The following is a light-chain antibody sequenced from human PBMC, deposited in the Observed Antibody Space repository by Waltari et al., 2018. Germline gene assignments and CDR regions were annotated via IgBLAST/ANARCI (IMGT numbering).Light chain of an antibody. J-gene: IGKJ2*01. Sequence: DIMMTQSPDVLAVSLGGRASIKCKSSHSVLDYFNNKDSLAWYQQKAGQPPSLLIHWASTRETGVTDRFSGSGSGTDFTLTISSLQAEDAALYYCQQYYGPPYNFGQGTRLEIK. CDR2: WAS. CDR3: QQYYGPPYN. V-gene: IGKV4-1*01. CDR1: HSVLDYFNNKDS.